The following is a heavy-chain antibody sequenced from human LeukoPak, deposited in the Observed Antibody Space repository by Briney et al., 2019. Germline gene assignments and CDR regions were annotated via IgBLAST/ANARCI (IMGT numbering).Heavy chain of an antibody. D-gene: IGHD7-27*01. CDR1: GGSISSGDHY. Sequence: PSETLSLTCTVSGGSISSGDHYWSWIRQPPGKGLEWIGYIYYSGSTYYNPSLKSRVTISVDTSKNQFSLKLSSVTAADTAVYYCARAGSPVYYYGMDVWGQGTTVTVSS. J-gene: IGHJ6*02. V-gene: IGHV4-30-4*01. CDR2: IYYSGST. CDR3: ARAGSPVYYYGMDV.